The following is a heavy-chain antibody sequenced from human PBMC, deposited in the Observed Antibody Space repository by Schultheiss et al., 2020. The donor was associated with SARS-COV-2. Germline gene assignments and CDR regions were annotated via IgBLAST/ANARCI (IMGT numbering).Heavy chain of an antibody. D-gene: IGHD2-8*02. CDR3: AKEALPYSIGVLADY. CDR1: GFTFSSYG. Sequence: GGSLRLSCAASGFTFSSYGMHWVRQAPGKGLEWVAVIWYDGSNKYYADSVKGRFTISRDNSKNTLYLQMNSLRAEDTAVYYCAKEALPYSIGVLADYWGQGTLVTVSS. J-gene: IGHJ4*02. CDR2: IWYDGSNK. V-gene: IGHV3-30*02.